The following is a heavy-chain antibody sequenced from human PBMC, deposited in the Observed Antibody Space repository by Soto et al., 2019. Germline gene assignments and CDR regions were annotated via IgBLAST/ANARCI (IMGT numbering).Heavy chain of an antibody. CDR1: GFTFSSYA. J-gene: IGHJ1*01. D-gene: IGHD3-22*01. CDR3: AKEDTYYDSSGYYLEYFHH. Sequence: GGSLRLSCAASGFTFSSYAMTWVRQAPGKGLEWVSIISGSGGTTYYADSVKGRFTIPRGNSKNTLYLQMNSLRADDTAVYYCAKEDTYYDSSGYYLEYFHHWGQGTLVTVS. CDR2: ISGSGGTT. V-gene: IGHV3-23*01.